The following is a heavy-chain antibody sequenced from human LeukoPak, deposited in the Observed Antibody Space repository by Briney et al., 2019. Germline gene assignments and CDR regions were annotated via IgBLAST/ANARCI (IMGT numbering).Heavy chain of an antibody. Sequence: SETLSLTCTVSGGSITSYYWSWIRQPAGKGLEWIGRMYSSGSTNYNPSLKNRVTMSIDRSKNQFSLRLTSVTAADTAAYYCARTFNHHFEYWGQGTLVTVSA. CDR3: ARTFNHHFEY. CDR2: MYSSGST. D-gene: IGHD1-14*01. V-gene: IGHV4-4*07. J-gene: IGHJ4*02. CDR1: GGSITSYY.